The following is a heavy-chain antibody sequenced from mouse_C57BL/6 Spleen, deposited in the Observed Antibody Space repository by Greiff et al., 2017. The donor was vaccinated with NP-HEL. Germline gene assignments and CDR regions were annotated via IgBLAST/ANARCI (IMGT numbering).Heavy chain of an antibody. CDR3: ARDSNYEGYAMDY. D-gene: IGHD2-5*01. J-gene: IGHJ4*01. Sequence: EVQLVESGAELVRPGSSVKMSCTTSGYTFTSYGINWVKQRPGQGLEWIGYIYIGNGYTEYNEQFKGKATLTSDTSSSTAYMQLSSLTSEDSAINCCARDSNYEGYAMDYWGQGTSVTVSS. V-gene: IGHV1-58*01. CDR1: GYTFTSYG. CDR2: IYIGNGYT.